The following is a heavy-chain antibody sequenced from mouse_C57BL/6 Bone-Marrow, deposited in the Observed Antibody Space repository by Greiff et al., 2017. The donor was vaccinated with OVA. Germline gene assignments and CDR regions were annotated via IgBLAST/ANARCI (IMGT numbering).Heavy chain of an antibody. CDR2: ISNGGGST. J-gene: IGHJ4*01. CDR1: GFTFSDYY. CDR3: ARHRDYYGSSYVDYAMDY. D-gene: IGHD1-1*01. Sequence: DVKLVESGGGLVQPGGSLKLSCAASGFTFSDYYMYWVRQTPEKRLEWVAYISNGGGSTYYPDTVKGRFTISRDNAKNTLYLQMSRLKSEDTAMYYCARHRDYYGSSYVDYAMDYWGQGTSVTVSS. V-gene: IGHV5-12*01.